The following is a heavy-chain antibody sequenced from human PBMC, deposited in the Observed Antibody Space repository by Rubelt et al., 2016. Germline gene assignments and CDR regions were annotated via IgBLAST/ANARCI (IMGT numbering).Heavy chain of an antibody. CDR3: AREFLGPQFGEVFRGWFDP. CDR2: ISAYNGNT. Sequence: QVQLVQSGAEVKKPGASVKVSCKASGYTFTSYGISWVRQAPGQGLEWMGWISAYNGNTNYAQKLQGRVTMTTDTSTSTAYMELRSLRSDDTAVYYCAREFLGPQFGEVFRGWFDPWGQGTLVTVSS. V-gene: IGHV1-18*01. CDR1: GYTFTSYG. J-gene: IGHJ5*02. D-gene: IGHD3-10*01.